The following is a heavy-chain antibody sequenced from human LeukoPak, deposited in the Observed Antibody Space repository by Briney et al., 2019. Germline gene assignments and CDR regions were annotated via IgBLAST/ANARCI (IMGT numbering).Heavy chain of an antibody. D-gene: IGHD6-19*01. J-gene: IGHJ6*03. CDR3: AKVRGPRGIAVAGAVMDV. V-gene: IGHV3-23*01. CDR1: GFTFRSYA. CDR2: ISGSGGDT. Sequence: GGSLRLSCAASGFTFRSYAMSWVRQAPGKGLEWVSTISGSGGDTYYADSVKGRFTISRDNSKNTLYLQMNSLRAEDTAVYYCAKVRGPRGIAVAGAVMDVWGKGTTVTISS.